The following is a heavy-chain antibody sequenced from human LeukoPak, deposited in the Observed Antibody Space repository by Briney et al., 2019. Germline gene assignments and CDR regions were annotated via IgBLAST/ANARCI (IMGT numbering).Heavy chain of an antibody. CDR3: ARADSYGDSDWFDP. J-gene: IGHJ5*02. D-gene: IGHD4-17*01. CDR2: ISSSSSYI. CDR1: GFTFSSYS. V-gene: IGHV3-21*01. Sequence: GGSLRLSCAASGFTFSSYSMNWVRQAPGKGLEWVSSISSSSSYIYYADSVKGRFTISRDNAKNSLYLQMNSLRAEDKAVYYCARADSYGDSDWFDPWGQGTLVTVSS.